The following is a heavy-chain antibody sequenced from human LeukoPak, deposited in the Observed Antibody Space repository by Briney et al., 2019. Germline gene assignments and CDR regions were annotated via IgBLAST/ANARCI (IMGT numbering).Heavy chain of an antibody. Sequence: GGSLRLSCAASGFTFSSYGMHWVRQAPGKGLEWVAVISYDGSNKYYADSVKGRFTISRDNSKNTLYLQMNSLRAEDTAVYYCAKDSYGDRWGQGTLVTASS. J-gene: IGHJ4*02. CDR1: GFTFSSYG. D-gene: IGHD4-17*01. CDR2: ISYDGSNK. CDR3: AKDSYGDR. V-gene: IGHV3-30*18.